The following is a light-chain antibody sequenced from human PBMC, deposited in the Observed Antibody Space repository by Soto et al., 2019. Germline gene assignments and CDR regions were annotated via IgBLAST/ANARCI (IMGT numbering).Light chain of an antibody. CDR2: DAS. Sequence: DIQMTQSPSSLSASVGDRVTTTCRASQTISTWMAWYQQKPGKAPKLLVYDASTLQSGVASRFSGSGSGTEFTLTISSLQPDDFATYYCQQYNSYRTFGQGTKVDI. V-gene: IGKV1-5*01. J-gene: IGKJ1*01. CDR1: QTISTW. CDR3: QQYNSYRT.